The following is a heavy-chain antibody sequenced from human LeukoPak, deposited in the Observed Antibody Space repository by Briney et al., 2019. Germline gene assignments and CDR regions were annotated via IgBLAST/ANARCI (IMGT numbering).Heavy chain of an antibody. D-gene: IGHD5-24*01. Sequence: GGSLRLSCAASGFDFSSYYLNVVRQAPGKGLEWVSSISSSSSNIFYSDLVKGRFTISRDNSKNTLYLQMNSLRAEDTAVYYCARGGRQRWPPLGHDYRGQGTLVTVSS. CDR1: GFDFSSYY. CDR2: ISSSSSNI. J-gene: IGHJ4*02. CDR3: ARGGRQRWPPLGHDY. V-gene: IGHV3-21*01.